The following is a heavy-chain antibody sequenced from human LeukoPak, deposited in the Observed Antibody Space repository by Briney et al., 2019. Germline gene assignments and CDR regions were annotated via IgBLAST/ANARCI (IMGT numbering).Heavy chain of an antibody. J-gene: IGHJ5*02. D-gene: IGHD2-2*01. CDR1: GGSISSSYW. Sequence: PSETLSLTCGVSGGSISSSYWWSWVRQPPGKGLEWIGEIFHSGSTNHNPSLKSRVTISVDKSKNQFSLKLTSVTAADTAVYYCAMSRPYQHNWFDPWGQGILVIVSS. V-gene: IGHV4-4*02. CDR3: AMSRPYQHNWFDP. CDR2: IFHSGST.